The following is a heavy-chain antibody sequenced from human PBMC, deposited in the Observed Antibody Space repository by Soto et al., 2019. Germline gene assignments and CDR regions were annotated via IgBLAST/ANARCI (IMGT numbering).Heavy chain of an antibody. D-gene: IGHD3-10*01. CDR1: GGTFSSDA. J-gene: IGHJ6*02. CDR2: IIPIFGTA. CDR3: ATDGDYYGMDV. Sequence: WASVKVSCKASGGTFSSDASSWVRQAPGQGLEWMGGIIPIFGTANYAQKFQGRVTITADKSTSTAYMELSSLRSEDTAVYYCATDGDYYGMDVWGQGTTVTVSS. V-gene: IGHV1-69*06.